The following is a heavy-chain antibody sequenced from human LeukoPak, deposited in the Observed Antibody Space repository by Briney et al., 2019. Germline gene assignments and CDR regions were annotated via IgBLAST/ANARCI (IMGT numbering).Heavy chain of an antibody. D-gene: IGHD3-9*01. J-gene: IGHJ4*02. V-gene: IGHV1-69*04. CDR1: GGTFSSYA. CDR2: IIPILGIA. CDR3: AREPYYDILTGYYRSGIDY. Sequence: SVKVSFKASGGTFSSYAISWVRQAPGQGLEWMGRIIPILGIANYAQKFQGRVTITTDKSTSTAYMELSSLRSEDTAVYYCAREPYYDILTGYYRSGIDYWGQGTLVTVSS.